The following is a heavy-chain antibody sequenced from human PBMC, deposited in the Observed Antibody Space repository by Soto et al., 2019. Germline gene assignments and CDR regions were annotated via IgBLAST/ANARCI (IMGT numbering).Heavy chain of an antibody. CDR3: ARDLRYYDSSGYYY. CDR1: GFTFSSYS. J-gene: IGHJ4*02. Sequence: QPGGSLRLSCAASGFTFSSYSMNWVRQAPGKGLEWVSYISSSSSTIYYADSVKGRFTISRDNAKNSLYLQMNSLRDEDTAVYYCARDLRYYDSSGYYYWGQGTLVTVSS. CDR2: ISSSSSTI. V-gene: IGHV3-48*02. D-gene: IGHD3-22*01.